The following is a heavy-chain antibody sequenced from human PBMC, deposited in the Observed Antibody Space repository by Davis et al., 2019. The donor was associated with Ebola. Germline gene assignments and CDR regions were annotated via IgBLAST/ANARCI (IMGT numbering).Heavy chain of an antibody. V-gene: IGHV3-21*01. CDR2: ITSSSSYI. CDR1: GFTFSSYS. CDR3: VRDVTI. D-gene: IGHD2/OR15-2a*01. Sequence: GGSLRLSCAASGFTFSSYSINWVRQAPGRGLEWLSSITSSSSYIYYADSVRGRFTISRDNAKNSLYLQMNSLRADDTAVYYCVRDVTIWGQGTMVTVSS. J-gene: IGHJ3*02.